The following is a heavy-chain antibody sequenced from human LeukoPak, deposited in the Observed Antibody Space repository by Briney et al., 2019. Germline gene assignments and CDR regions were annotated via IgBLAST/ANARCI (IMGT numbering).Heavy chain of an antibody. CDR2: INPSGGST. CDR1: GYTFTSYY. J-gene: IGHJ3*02. V-gene: IGHV1-46*01. CDR3: ARVGLGYSGPDDAFDI. D-gene: IGHD1-26*01. Sequence: GASVKVSCKASGYTFTSYYMHWVRQAPGQGLEWMGIINPSGGSTSYAQKFQGRVTMTRDMSTSTVYMELSSLRSEDTAVYYCARVGLGYSGPDDAFDIWSQGTMVTVSS.